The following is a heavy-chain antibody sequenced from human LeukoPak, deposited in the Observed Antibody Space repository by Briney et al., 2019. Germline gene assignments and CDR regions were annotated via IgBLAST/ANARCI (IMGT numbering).Heavy chain of an antibody. V-gene: IGHV5-51*01. D-gene: IGHD5-24*01. CDR3: ARYPEMATPRRGYFDY. CDR1: GYSFTSYW. CDR2: IYPGDSDT. Sequence: GESLKISCKGSGYSFTSYWIGWVRQMPGKGLEWMGIIYPGDSDTRYSPSFQGQVTISADKSISTAYLQWSSLQASDTAMYYCARYPEMATPRRGYFDYWGQGTLVTVSS. J-gene: IGHJ4*02.